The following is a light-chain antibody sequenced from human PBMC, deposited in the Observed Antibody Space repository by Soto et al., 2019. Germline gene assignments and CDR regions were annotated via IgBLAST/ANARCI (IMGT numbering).Light chain of an antibody. V-gene: IGLV2-14*03. CDR3: SSYTTSNTRQIV. J-gene: IGLJ1*01. Sequence: LTQPASVSGSPGQSITISCTGTSSDVGGYNYVSWYQHHPGKAPKLMIFDASNRPSGVSNRFSGSKSGNTASLTISGLQPEDEADYYCSSYTTSNTRQIVFGTGTKVTVL. CDR1: SSDVGGYNY. CDR2: DAS.